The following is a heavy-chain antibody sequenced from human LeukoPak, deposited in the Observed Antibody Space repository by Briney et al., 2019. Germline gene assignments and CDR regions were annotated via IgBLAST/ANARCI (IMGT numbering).Heavy chain of an antibody. J-gene: IGHJ4*02. D-gene: IGHD3-16*01. CDR3: ARRAGAYTHPYDY. CDR1: GFTLSSYE. Sequence: GGSLRLSCTVSGFTLSSYEMTWFRQAPGKGLEWVSFIYSAGSTHYSDSVKGRFTISIDNSKNTLYLQMNSLRAEDTAVYYCARRAGAYTHPYDYWGQGTLVTVS. V-gene: IGHV3-53*01. CDR2: IYSAGST.